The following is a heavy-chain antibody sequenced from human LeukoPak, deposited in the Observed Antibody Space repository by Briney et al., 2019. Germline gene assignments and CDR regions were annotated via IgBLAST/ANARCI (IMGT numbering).Heavy chain of an antibody. CDR2: ISAYTGNT. D-gene: IGHD6-6*01. CDR3: ARDTGYSSSSVDY. V-gene: IGHV1-18*01. J-gene: IGHJ4*02. CDR1: GYTFSSYG. Sequence: VASVKVSCKASGYTFSSYGISWVRQAPGQGLEWMGWISAYTGNTNYAQKVQGRVTMTTDTSTSTGYMELRSLRFDDTAVYYCARDTGYSSSSVDYWGQGTLVTVSS.